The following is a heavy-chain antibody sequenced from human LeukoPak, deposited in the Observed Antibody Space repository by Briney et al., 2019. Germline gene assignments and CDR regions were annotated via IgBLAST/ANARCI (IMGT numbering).Heavy chain of an antibody. CDR3: ARGHSSGSAAFDI. CDR2: IYYSGST. J-gene: IGHJ3*02. Sequence: SETLSLTCTVSGGSISSYYWSRIRQPPGKGLEWIGYIYYSGSTNYNPSLKSRVTISVDTSKNQFPLKLSSVTAADTAVYYCARGHSSGSAAFDIWGQGTMVTVSS. CDR1: GGSISSYY. D-gene: IGHD6-19*01. V-gene: IGHV4-59*01.